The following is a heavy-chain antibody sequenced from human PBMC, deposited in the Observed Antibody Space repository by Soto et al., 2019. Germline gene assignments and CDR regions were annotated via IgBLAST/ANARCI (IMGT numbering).Heavy chain of an antibody. CDR2: ISYDGSNQ. Sequence: VGSLRLSCAASGFTFSSYAMSWVRQAPGKGLEWVALISYDGSNQYYADSVKGRFTISRDNSKNTLFLQMNSLRADDTAVYYCAKDQASGQGSFDSWGQGTLVTVSS. J-gene: IGHJ4*02. V-gene: IGHV3-30*18. CDR1: GFTFSSYA. CDR3: AKDQASGQGSFDS.